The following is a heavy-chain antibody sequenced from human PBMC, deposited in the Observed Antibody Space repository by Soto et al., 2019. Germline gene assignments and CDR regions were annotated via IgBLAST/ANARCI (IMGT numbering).Heavy chain of an antibody. V-gene: IGHV2-5*02. CDR2: LYWDDDK. CDR1: GFSLSTSGVG. Sequence: QITLKESGPPLVKPTQTLTLTCTFSGFSLSTSGVGVGWIRQPPGKALEWLALLYWDDDKRYSPSLKSRLTLSSEPSKNPVFLTMTNMDLVAPATHYCAHRGRACPLWGQGTMVAVSS. J-gene: IGHJ3*01. CDR3: AHRGRACPL.